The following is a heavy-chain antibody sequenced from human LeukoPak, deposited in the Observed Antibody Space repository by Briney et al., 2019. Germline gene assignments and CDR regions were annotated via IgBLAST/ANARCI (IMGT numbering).Heavy chain of an antibody. CDR1: GYTFTSYA. Sequence: ASVKVSCKASGYTFTSYAMNWVRQAPGQGLEWMGWISTNTGNPTYAQGFAGRFVFSVDTPVSTAYLQLSSLKAEDTAVYYCARAYYGSGIPRDYWAQGPLVTVSS. V-gene: IGHV7-4-1*02. D-gene: IGHD3-10*01. CDR3: ARAYYGSGIPRDY. CDR2: ISTNTGNP. J-gene: IGHJ4*02.